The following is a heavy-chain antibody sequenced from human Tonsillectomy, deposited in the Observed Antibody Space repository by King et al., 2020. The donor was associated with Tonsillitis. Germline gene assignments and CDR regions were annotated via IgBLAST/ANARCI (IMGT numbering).Heavy chain of an antibody. D-gene: IGHD5-24*01. J-gene: IGHJ4*02. CDR3: TKGGMPTIFNFDY. V-gene: IGHV3-30*18. CDR1: GFTFSNTG. Sequence: VQLVESGGGVVQPGRSLRLSCAASGFTFSNTGMHWVRQAPGRGREWVAVISTDGRNKFYANSVKGRFTVSRDNSKNTLYLEMKSLRAGDTALFYVTKGGMPTIFNFDYWGREPWLPSPQ. CDR2: ISTDGRNK.